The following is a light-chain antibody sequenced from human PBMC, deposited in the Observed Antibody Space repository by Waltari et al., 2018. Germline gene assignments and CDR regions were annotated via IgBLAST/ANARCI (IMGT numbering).Light chain of an antibody. CDR3: QQSYSTPLT. Sequence: DIQMTQSPSSLSASVGDTVTITCRASQNINNYLSWYQQRPGKAPKLLIYAASALQSGVPSRFSCRGSATDYTLTIISLQPEDSATYFCQQSYSTPLTFGGGTKVEIK. CDR1: QNINNY. V-gene: IGKV1-39*01. CDR2: AAS. J-gene: IGKJ4*01.